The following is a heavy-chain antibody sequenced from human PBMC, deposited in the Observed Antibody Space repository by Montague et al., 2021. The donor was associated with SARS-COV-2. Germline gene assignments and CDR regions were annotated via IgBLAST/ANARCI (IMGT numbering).Heavy chain of an antibody. CDR3: FGDAFDI. D-gene: IGHD3-10*01. Sequence: SLRLSCAASGFTFSSYAMSWVRQAPGKGLEWVSTISGSGGSTYYADSVKGRFTISRDNSKNTLYLQMNSLRAEDTAVFPRFGDAFDIWGQGTMVTVSS. J-gene: IGHJ3*02. CDR1: GFTFSSYA. CDR2: ISGSGGST. V-gene: IGHV3-23*01.